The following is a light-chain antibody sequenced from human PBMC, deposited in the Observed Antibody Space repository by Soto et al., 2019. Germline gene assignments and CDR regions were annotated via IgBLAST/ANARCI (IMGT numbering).Light chain of an antibody. CDR3: SSYTISSTVV. Sequence: QSALTQPASVSGSPGQSITISCTGTSSDVGGYKYVSWYQHHPGKAPKLIIYKVSNRPSGVSNRFSGSKSGNTASLTISGLQAEDEADYYCSSYTISSTVVFGGGTKLTVL. CDR1: SSDVGGYKY. J-gene: IGLJ2*01. CDR2: KVS. V-gene: IGLV2-14*01.